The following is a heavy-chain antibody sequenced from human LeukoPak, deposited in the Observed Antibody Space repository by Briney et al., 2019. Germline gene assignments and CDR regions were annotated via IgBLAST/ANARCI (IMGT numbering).Heavy chain of an antibody. Sequence: PSQTLSLTCTVSGGSISSGGYYWSWIRQHPGKGLEWIGYIYYSGSTYYNPSLESRVTISVDTSKNQFSLKLSSVTAADTAVYYCARGSRFYDSSGSLLNLDYWGQGTLVTVSS. J-gene: IGHJ4*02. CDR1: GGSISSGGYY. CDR2: IYYSGST. V-gene: IGHV4-31*03. CDR3: ARGSRFYDSSGSLLNLDY. D-gene: IGHD3-22*01.